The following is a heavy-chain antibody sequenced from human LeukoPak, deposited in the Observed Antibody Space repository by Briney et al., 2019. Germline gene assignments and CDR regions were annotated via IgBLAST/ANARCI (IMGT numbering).Heavy chain of an antibody. V-gene: IGHV3-21*01. CDR3: ARGEAVAGTNFDY. CDR2: ISSSSSYI. D-gene: IGHD6-19*01. CDR1: GFTFSSYW. Sequence: GGSLRLSCAASGFTFSSYWMHWVRQAPGKGLEWVSSISSSSSYIYYADSVKGRFTVSRDNAKNSLYLQMNSLRAEDTAMYYCARGEAVAGTNFDYWGQGTLVTVSS. J-gene: IGHJ4*02.